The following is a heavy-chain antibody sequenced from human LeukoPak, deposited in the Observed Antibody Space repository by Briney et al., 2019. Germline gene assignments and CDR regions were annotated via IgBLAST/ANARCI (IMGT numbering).Heavy chain of an antibody. V-gene: IGHV3-23*01. CDR1: GFTFSSYA. CDR3: AKAEAIAVVVVAATLYDY. CDR2: ISGGGGST. Sequence: GGSLRLSCAASGFTFSSYAMSWVRQAPGKGLEWVSAISGGGGSTYYADSVKGRFIISRDNSKNTLYLQMNSLRAEDTAVYYCAKAEAIAVVVVAATLYDYWGQGTLVTVSS. D-gene: IGHD2-15*01. J-gene: IGHJ4*02.